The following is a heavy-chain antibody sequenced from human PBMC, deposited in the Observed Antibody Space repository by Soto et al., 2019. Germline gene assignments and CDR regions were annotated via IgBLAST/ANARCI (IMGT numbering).Heavy chain of an antibody. CDR1: GGTFSSYA. J-gene: IGHJ4*02. D-gene: IGHD6-13*01. Sequence: QVQLVHSGAAVKKPGSSVKGSCKASGGTFSSYAISWVRQSTGQGLECMGGIIPIFGTANYAQNFQGRVTITADKSTSTADMELSSLRSEDTAVYYCARAGESSSWGPFRPWGQGNLVTFSS. CDR3: ARAGESSSWGPFRP. CDR2: IIPIFGTA. V-gene: IGHV1-69*06.